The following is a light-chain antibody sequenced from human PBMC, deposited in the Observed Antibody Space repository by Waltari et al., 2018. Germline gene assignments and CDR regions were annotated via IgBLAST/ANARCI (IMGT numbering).Light chain of an antibody. V-gene: IGKV3-20*01. CDR2: GTS. J-gene: IGKJ1*01. CDR3: QHHVSLPVT. Sequence: EIVLTQSPGTLYLSPGERATLSCRASQSIRRSLAWYQQKPGQPPMLLIYGTSNRATGIPDRFSGGGSATDFSLTISRLEPEDVAMYYCQHHVSLPVTFGQGTKVEIK. CDR1: QSIRRS.